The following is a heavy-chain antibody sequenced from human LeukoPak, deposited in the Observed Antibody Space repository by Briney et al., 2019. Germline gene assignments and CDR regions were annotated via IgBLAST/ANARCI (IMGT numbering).Heavy chain of an antibody. CDR1: GFTFSSYW. Sequence: GGSLRLSCAASGFTFSSYWMSWVRQAPGKGLEWVANIKQDGSEKFYVDSVKGRFTISRDNAKNSLYLQMNSLRAEDTAVYYCASRGIAVADPSDAFDIWGQGTMVTVSS. J-gene: IGHJ3*02. CDR3: ASRGIAVADPSDAFDI. V-gene: IGHV3-7*01. D-gene: IGHD6-19*01. CDR2: IKQDGSEK.